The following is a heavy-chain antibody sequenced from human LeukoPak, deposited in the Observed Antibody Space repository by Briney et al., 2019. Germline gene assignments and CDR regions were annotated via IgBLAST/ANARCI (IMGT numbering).Heavy chain of an antibody. D-gene: IGHD5-12*01. CDR3: AREGLGQYSGYVRRENWFDP. J-gene: IGHJ5*02. CDR1: GYTFTGYY. CDR2: INPNSGGT. V-gene: IGHV1-2*04. Sequence: GASVKVSCKASGYTFTGYYMHWVRQSTGQGLEWMGWINPNSGGTNYAQKFQGWVTMTRDTSISTAYMELSRLRSDDTAVYYCAREGLGQYSGYVRRENWFDPWGQGTLVTVSS.